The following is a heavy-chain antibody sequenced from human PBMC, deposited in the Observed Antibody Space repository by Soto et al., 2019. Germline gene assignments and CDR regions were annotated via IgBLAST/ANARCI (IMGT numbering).Heavy chain of an antibody. V-gene: IGHV3-33*01. J-gene: IGHJ5*02. CDR3: ARDRVLRFLEWSFLFDP. CDR2: IWYDGSNK. CDR1: VFTFSIYG. D-gene: IGHD3-3*01. Sequence: GGSLRISCAASVFTFSIYGMHWVRQAPGKGLEWVAVIWYDGSNKYYADSVKGRFTISRDNSKNTLYLQMNSLRAEDTAVYYCARDRVLRFLEWSFLFDPWGQGTLVTVSS.